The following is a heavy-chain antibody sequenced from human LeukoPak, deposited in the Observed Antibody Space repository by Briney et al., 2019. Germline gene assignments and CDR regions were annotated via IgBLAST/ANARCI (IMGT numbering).Heavy chain of an antibody. CDR3: AKDPLVSMIVVVPHFDY. V-gene: IGHV3-30*18. CDR2: ISYDGSNK. J-gene: IGHJ4*02. D-gene: IGHD3-22*01. Sequence: PGGSLRLSCAASGFTFSSYGMHWVRQAPGKGLEWVAVISYDGSNKYYADSVKGRFTISRDNSKNTLYLQMNSLRAEDTAVYYCAKDPLVSMIVVVPHFDYWGQGTLVTVSS. CDR1: GFTFSSYG.